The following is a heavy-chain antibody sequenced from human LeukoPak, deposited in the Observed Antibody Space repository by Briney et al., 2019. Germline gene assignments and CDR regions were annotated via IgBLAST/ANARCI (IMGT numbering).Heavy chain of an antibody. D-gene: IGHD3-9*01. CDR1: GGTFSSYA. CDR2: IIPIFGTA. Sequence: ASVKVSCKASGGTFSSYAISWVRQAPGQGLEWMGGIIPIFGTANYAQKFQGRVTITRDTSASTAYMELSSLRSEDTAVYYCARDRIRYYMNWFDPWGQGTLVTVSS. J-gene: IGHJ5*02. CDR3: ARDRIRYYMNWFDP. V-gene: IGHV1-69*05.